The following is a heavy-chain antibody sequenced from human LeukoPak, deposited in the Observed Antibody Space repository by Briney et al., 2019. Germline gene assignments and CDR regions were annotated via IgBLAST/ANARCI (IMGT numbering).Heavy chain of an antibody. CDR2: IYPGDSDT. D-gene: IGHD3-10*01. J-gene: IGHJ4*02. Sequence: GESLKISCKGSGYSFTSYWIGWVRQMPGKGLEWMGIIYPGDSDTRYSPSFQGQVTISADKSISTAYLQWSSLKASDTAMYYCAGFLMVRGVIISFDYWGQGTLVTVSS. CDR3: AGFLMVRGVIISFDY. V-gene: IGHV5-51*01. CDR1: GYSFTSYW.